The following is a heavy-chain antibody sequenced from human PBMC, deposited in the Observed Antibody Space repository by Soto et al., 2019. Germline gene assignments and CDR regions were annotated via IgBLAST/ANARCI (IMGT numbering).Heavy chain of an antibody. CDR3: GDYYDSSGDDD. J-gene: IGHJ4*02. D-gene: IGHD3-22*01. V-gene: IGHV4-34*01. Sequence: SETLSLTCAVYVGSFSGYYWSWIRQPPGKGLDWIGEINHSGSTNYNPSLKSRVTISVDTSKYQFSIKLSSVTAADTAVYYCGDYYDSSGDDDWGQGTLVTVSS. CDR2: INHSGST. CDR1: VGSFSGYY.